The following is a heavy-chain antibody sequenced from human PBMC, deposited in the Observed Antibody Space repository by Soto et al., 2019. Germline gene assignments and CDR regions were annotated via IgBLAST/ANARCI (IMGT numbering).Heavy chain of an antibody. D-gene: IGHD3-22*01. J-gene: IGHJ5*02. CDR3: ARDVQRDSSGYYYRNWFDH. CDR1: GGSISSYY. V-gene: IGHV4-4*07. CDR2: IYTSGST. Sequence: XETLSLTCTVSGGSISSYYWSWIRQPAGKGLEWIGRIYTSGSTNYNPSLKSRVTMSVDTSKNQFSLKLSSVTAADTAVYYCARDVQRDSSGYYYRNWFDHWGQGTQVTVSS.